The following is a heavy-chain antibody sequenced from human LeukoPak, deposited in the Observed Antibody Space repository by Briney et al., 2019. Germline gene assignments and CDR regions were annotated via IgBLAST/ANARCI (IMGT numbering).Heavy chain of an antibody. V-gene: IGHV4-39*07. CDR3: ARHRSGGGSTNPFDI. D-gene: IGHD2-2*01. Sequence: SETLSLTCTVSGGSISSSSYYWGWIRRPPGKGLEWIGSIYYSGSTYYNPSLKSRVTISVDTSKNQFSLKLSSVTAADTAVYYCARHRSGGGSTNPFDIWGQGTMVTVSS. CDR1: GGSISSSSYY. CDR2: IYYSGST. J-gene: IGHJ3*02.